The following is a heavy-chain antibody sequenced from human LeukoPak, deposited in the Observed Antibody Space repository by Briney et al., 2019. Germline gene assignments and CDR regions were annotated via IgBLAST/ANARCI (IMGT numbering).Heavy chain of an antibody. J-gene: IGHJ4*02. V-gene: IGHV1-46*01. CDR3: ARVSPLYYFDY. CDR2: INPSGGST. CDR1: GYTFTSYY. Sequence: GASVKVSCKASGYTFTSYYMHWVRQAPGQGLEWMGIINPSGGSTSYAQKFQGRVTMTRDMSTSTVYMELSSLRSEDAAVYCCARVSPLYYFDYWGQGTLVTVSS.